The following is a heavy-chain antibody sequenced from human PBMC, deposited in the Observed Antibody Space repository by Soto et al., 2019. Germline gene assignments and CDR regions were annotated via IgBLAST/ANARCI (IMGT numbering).Heavy chain of an antibody. J-gene: IGHJ2*01. CDR3: AAEGRSDFWSGRPSNDWYFDL. D-gene: IGHD3-3*01. V-gene: IGHV1-58*02. CDR1: GFTFTRSA. Sequence: QMQLVQSGPEVKKPGTSVKVSCKASGFTFTRSAMQWVRQARGQRLEWIGWIVVGSGNTNYAQKFQERVTITRDMSTSTAYMELSSLRSEDTAVYYCAAEGRSDFWSGRPSNDWYFDLWGRGTLVTVSS. CDR2: IVVGSGNT.